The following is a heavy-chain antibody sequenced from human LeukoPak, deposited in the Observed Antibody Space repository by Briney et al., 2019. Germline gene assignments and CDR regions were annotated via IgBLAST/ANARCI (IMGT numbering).Heavy chain of an antibody. Sequence: GGSLRLSXAASGFTVSSNYMSWVRQAPGKGLEWVSVIYSGGSTYYADSVKGRFTISRDNSKNTLYLQMNSLRAEDTAVYYCARVSGGKEYYFDYWGQGTLVTVSS. CDR2: IYSGGST. D-gene: IGHD4-23*01. V-gene: IGHV3-53*01. CDR1: GFTVSSNY. CDR3: ARVSGGKEYYFDY. J-gene: IGHJ4*02.